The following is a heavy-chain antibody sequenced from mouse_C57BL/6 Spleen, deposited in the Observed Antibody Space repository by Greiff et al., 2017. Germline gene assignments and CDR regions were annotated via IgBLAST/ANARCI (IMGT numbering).Heavy chain of an antibody. CDR1: GFTFSSYA. CDR3: TRDYGSSWYFDV. D-gene: IGHD1-1*01. V-gene: IGHV5-9-1*02. CDR2: ISSGGDYI. Sequence: EVMLVESGEGLVKPGGSLKLSCAASGFTFSSYAMSWVRQTPEKRLEWVAYISSGGDYIYYADTVKGRFTISRDNARNTLYLQMSSLKSEDTAMYYCTRDYGSSWYFDVWGTGTTVTVSS. J-gene: IGHJ1*03.